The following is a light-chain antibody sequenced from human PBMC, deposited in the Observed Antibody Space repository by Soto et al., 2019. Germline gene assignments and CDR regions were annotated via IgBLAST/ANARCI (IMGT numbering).Light chain of an antibody. J-gene: IGLJ3*02. CDR3: QSYDSSLSGWV. CDR1: SSNIGAGYD. V-gene: IGLV1-40*01. Sequence: QSVLTQPPSVSGAPGQRVTISCTGSSSNIGAGYDVHWYQQLPGTAPKLLIFGNNNRPSRVPDRFSGSKSDTSASLAITGLQAEDEADYYCQSYDSSLSGWVFGGGTKLTVL. CDR2: GNN.